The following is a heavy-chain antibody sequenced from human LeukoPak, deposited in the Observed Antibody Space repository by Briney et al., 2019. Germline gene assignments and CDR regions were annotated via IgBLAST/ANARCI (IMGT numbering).Heavy chain of an antibody. J-gene: IGHJ3*02. CDR2: ISSSSSYI. V-gene: IGHV3-21*01. D-gene: IGHD1-26*01. CDR1: GFNFKNYE. CDR3: ARDRGYYADAFDI. Sequence: GGSLRLSCAVSGFNFKNYEMKWVRQAPGKGLEWVSSISSSSSYIYYADSVKGRFTISRDSAKNSLYLQMNSLRAEDTAVYYCARDRGYYADAFDIWGQGTMVTVSS.